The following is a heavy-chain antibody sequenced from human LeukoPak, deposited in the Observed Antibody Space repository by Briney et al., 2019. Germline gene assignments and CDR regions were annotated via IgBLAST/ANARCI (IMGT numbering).Heavy chain of an antibody. V-gene: IGHV3-23*01. J-gene: IGHJ4*02. Sequence: PGGSLRLSCQASGFPFSTFPMSWVHQAPGKGLEWVSTLSGDGSDTYYADSVKGRFTISRDTSKNTLFLQMNSLRADDTAIYYCTKGGHGDYWGQGTMVTVSS. CDR1: GFPFSTFP. CDR3: TKGGHGDY. CDR2: LSGDGSDT. D-gene: IGHD2-21*02.